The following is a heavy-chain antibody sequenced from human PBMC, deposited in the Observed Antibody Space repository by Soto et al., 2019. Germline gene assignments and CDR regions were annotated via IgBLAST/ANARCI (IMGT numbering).Heavy chain of an antibody. CDR3: ARGGTPIDY. D-gene: IGHD3-16*01. J-gene: IGHJ4*02. V-gene: IGHV1-18*01. CDR1: GYTFTNFG. Sequence: QVQLVQSGAEVKKPGASVKVSCKTSGYTFTNFGLSWVRQAPGQGLEWMGWSSAYNGNTTYAQNFQGRVTTTTDTSTSTAYMELRSLRSDDTAVYYCARGGTPIDYGGQGTLVTVSS. CDR2: SSAYNGNT.